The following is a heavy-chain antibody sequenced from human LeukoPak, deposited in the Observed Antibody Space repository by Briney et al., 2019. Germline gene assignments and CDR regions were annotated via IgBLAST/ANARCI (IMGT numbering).Heavy chain of an antibody. V-gene: IGHV3-74*01. CDR1: GFTLSSNW. CDR3: ARGNAHAFDI. Sequence: PGGSLRLSCAVSGFTLSSNWMHWVRQLPGKGLVWVSRINSDGSGIRYAGSVKGRFTISRDNAQNTLYLQMNSLRAEDTAVYYCARGNAHAFDIWGQGTMVTVSS. J-gene: IGHJ3*02. CDR2: INSDGSGI.